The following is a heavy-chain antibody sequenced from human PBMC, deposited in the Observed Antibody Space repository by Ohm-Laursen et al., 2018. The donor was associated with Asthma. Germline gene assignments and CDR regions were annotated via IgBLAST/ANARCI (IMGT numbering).Heavy chain of an antibody. V-gene: IGHV4-30-4*08. CDR3: ARYNYCGGDGCFHAFDY. CDR1: GGSISSGESY. Sequence: SQTLSLTCTVSGGSISSGESYWTWIRQPPGKGLEWIAYMHYSGTTYYSPSLKSRISISVDTSKDQFSLNLISVTAADTAIYYCARYNYCGGDGCFHAFDYWGQGIPVTVSS. CDR2: MHYSGTT. J-gene: IGHJ4*02. D-gene: IGHD2-21*01.